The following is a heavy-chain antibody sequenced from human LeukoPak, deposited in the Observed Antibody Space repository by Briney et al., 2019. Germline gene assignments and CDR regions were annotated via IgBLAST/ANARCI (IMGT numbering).Heavy chain of an antibody. D-gene: IGHD2-2*01. CDR2: INSGGSKR. CDR1: GFNFSDYY. J-gene: IGHJ4*02. CDR3: AKVESSCLDY. Sequence: GGSLRLSCAASGFNFSDYYMSWIRQAPGKGLQWISYINSGGSKRYYADSVKGRFTISRDDAKSSLYLQMNSLRAEDTAVYYCAKVESSCLDYWGQGTLVTVSS. V-gene: IGHV3-11*01.